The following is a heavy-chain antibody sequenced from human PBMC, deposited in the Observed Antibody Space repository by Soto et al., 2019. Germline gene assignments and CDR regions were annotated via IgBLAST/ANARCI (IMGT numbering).Heavy chain of an antibody. J-gene: IGHJ6*02. CDR1: GDSVSSNSAA. Sequence: LQSLSLTCAISGDSVSSNSAAWNWIRQSPSRGLEWLGRTYYRSKWYNDYAVSVKSRITINPDTSKNQFSLQLNSVTPEDTAVYYCARFYHQDYYYGMDAWGQGTTVTVSS. CDR2: TYYRSKWYN. CDR3: ARFYHQDYYYGMDA. V-gene: IGHV6-1*01. D-gene: IGHD2-2*01.